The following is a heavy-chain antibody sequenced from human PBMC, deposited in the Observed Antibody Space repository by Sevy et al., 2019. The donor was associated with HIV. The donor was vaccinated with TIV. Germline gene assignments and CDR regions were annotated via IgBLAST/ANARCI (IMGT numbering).Heavy chain of an antibody. J-gene: IGHJ6*02. CDR1: GGSISSGDYY. CDR2: IYYSGST. V-gene: IGHV4-30-4*01. Sequence: SETLSLTCTVSGGSISSGDYYWSWIRQPPGKGLEWIGYIYYSGSTYYNPSLKGRVTISVNTSNNQFSLKLSSVTAADTAVYYCARDRSATDWLPYGMDVWGQGTTVTVSS. CDR3: ARDRSATDWLPYGMDV. D-gene: IGHD3-9*01.